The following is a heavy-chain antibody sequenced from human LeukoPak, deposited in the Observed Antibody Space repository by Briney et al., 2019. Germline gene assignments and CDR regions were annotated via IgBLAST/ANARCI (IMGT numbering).Heavy chain of an antibody. Sequence: ASVKVSCKASGYTFTDNFMHWVRQAPGQGLEWMGIINPSGDNTWYAQKFQGRVTMTRDMATSTDYMEVSSLRSEDTAVYYCARDNSVGDSAWWFDPWGQGTLVTVTS. J-gene: IGHJ5*02. CDR1: GYTFTDNF. V-gene: IGHV1-46*01. CDR3: ARDNSVGDSAWWFDP. CDR2: INPSGDNT. D-gene: IGHD5-12*01.